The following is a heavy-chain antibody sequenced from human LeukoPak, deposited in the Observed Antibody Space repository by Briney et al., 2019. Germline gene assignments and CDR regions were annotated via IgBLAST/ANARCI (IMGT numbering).Heavy chain of an antibody. CDR3: ARVLRAASWRSYDY. J-gene: IGHJ4*02. CDR1: GGSISSYY. Sequence: KSSETLSLTCTVSGGSISSYYWSWIRQPPGKGLEWIGYIYYTGSTNYNPSLKSRVTISIDTSRNQFSLRLNSMTAADTAVYYCARVLRAASWRSYDYWGQGSLATVSS. D-gene: IGHD5-18*01. CDR2: IYYTGST. V-gene: IGHV4-59*01.